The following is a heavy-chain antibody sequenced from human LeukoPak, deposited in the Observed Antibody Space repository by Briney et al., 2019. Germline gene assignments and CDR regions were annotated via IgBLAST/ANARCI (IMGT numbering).Heavy chain of an antibody. CDR3: ARDLREFSSGWYSFDY. CDR2: ISAYNGNT. CDR1: GYTFTSYG. Sequence: ASVKVSCKASGYTFTSYGISWVRQAPGQGLEWMGWISAYNGNTNYAQKLQSRVTMTTDTSTSTAYMELRSLRSDDTAVYYCARDLREFSSGWYSFDYWGQGTLVTVSS. J-gene: IGHJ4*02. V-gene: IGHV1-18*01. D-gene: IGHD6-19*01.